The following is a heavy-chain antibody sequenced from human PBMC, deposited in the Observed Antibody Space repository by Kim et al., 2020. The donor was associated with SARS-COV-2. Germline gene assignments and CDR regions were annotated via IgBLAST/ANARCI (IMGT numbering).Heavy chain of an antibody. CDR3: ARGGEPFDN. CDR2: IYHSGST. D-gene: IGHD3-10*01. V-gene: IGHV4-4*07. CDR1: GGSVTSYY. J-gene: IGHJ3*02. Sequence: SAPLSLTCSVSGGSVTSYYWSWIRQPAGEGLEWIGRIYHSGSTEFNPSLKSRVTMSVDTSKNQFSLNLRSVTAADTAVYFCARGGEPFDNW.